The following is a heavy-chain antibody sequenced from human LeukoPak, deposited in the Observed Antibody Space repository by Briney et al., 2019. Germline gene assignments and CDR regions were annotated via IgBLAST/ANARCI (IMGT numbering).Heavy chain of an antibody. J-gene: IGHJ4*02. CDR3: ARIYTMVRGVIIRYFGY. CDR2: IYYSGST. Sequence: SETLSLTCTVSGGSISSSSYYWGWIRQPPGKGLEWIGSIYYSGSTYYNPSLKSRVTISVDTSKNQFSLKLSSVTAADTAVYYCARIYTMVRGVIIRYFGYWGQGTLVTVSS. CDR1: GGSISSSSYY. D-gene: IGHD3-10*01. V-gene: IGHV4-39*01.